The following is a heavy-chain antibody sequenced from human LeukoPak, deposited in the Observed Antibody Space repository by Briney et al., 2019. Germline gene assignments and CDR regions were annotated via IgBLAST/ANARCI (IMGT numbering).Heavy chain of an antibody. V-gene: IGHV3-74*01. Sequence: PGGSLRLSCAASGFTFYSYWMHWVRQAPGKGLVWVSCINGDGSTSNYADSVKGRFTISRDNAKNTLYLQMHSLRAEDTAVYYWGKGEATVTSGAPVGSWGQGTLVTVSS. CDR3: GKGEATVTSGAPVGS. CDR2: INGDGSTS. D-gene: IGHD4-17*01. J-gene: IGHJ4*02. CDR1: GFTFYSYW.